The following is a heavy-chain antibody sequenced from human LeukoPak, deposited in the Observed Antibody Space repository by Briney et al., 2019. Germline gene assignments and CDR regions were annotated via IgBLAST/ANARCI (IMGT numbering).Heavy chain of an antibody. Sequence: ASVKVSCKASGYSFTSHYMHWVRQAPGQGLEWMGLINPSGSSTLYAQKFQGRVTMTKDMSTTTDYMELSSLRSEDTAVYYCARDNSVGDIAWWFDPWGQGTLVTVSS. J-gene: IGHJ5*02. CDR1: GYSFTSHY. CDR3: ARDNSVGDIAWWFDP. V-gene: IGHV1-46*01. D-gene: IGHD3-16*02. CDR2: INPSGSST.